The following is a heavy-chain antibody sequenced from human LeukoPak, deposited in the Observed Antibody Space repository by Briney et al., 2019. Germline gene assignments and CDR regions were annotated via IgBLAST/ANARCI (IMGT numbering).Heavy chain of an antibody. J-gene: IGHJ4*02. V-gene: IGHV4-39*01. D-gene: IGHD6-13*01. CDR1: GGSISSSSYY. CDR3: ARRGSIAAAGFDY. CDR2: IYYSGST. Sequence: SETLSLTCTVSGGSISSSSYYWGWIRQPPGKGLEWIESIYYSGSTYYNPSLKSRVTISVDTSKNQFSLKLSSVTAADTAVYYCARRGSIAAAGFDYWGQGTLATVSS.